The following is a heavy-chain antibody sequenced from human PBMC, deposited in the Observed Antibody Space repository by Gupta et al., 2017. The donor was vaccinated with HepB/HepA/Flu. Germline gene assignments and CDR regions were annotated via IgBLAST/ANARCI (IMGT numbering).Heavy chain of an antibody. V-gene: IGHV3-23*01. Sequence: GRFTISRDNSKNTLYLQMNNLRAEDTAVYYCAKCIPYGTGSYGSNWFDPWGQGTLVTVSS. J-gene: IGHJ5*02. CDR3: AKCIPYGTGSYGSNWFDP. D-gene: IGHD6-25*01.